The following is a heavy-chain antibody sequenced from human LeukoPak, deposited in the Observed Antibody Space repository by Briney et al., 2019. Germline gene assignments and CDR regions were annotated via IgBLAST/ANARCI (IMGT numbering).Heavy chain of an antibody. Sequence: PSETLSLTCTVSGGSISSGSYYWSWIRQPAGKGLEWIGRIYTSGSTNYNPSLKSRVTISVDTSKNQFSLKLSSVTAADTAVYYCARGSLRYFGFDPWGQGTLVTVSS. D-gene: IGHD3-9*01. CDR2: IYTSGST. J-gene: IGHJ5*02. CDR1: GGSISSGSYY. CDR3: ARGSLRYFGFDP. V-gene: IGHV4-61*02.